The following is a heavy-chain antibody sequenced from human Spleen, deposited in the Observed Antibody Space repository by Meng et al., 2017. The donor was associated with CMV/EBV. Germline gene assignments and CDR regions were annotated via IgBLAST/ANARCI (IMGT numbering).Heavy chain of an antibody. Sequence: YDGSFSEYYWSWIRQPPGKGLEWIGEINHSGSTKYNPSLKSRVTISVDTSKKQFSLKVSSVTAADTAVYYCARGRHPIHDFWRGYYQTWGQGTLVTVSS. CDR2: INHSGST. CDR3: ARGRHPIHDFWRGYYQT. V-gene: IGHV4-34*01. CDR1: DGSFSEYY. D-gene: IGHD3-3*01. J-gene: IGHJ5*02.